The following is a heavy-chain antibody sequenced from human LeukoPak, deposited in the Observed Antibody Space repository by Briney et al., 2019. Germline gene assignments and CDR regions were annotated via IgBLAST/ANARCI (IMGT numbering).Heavy chain of an antibody. CDR3: AKGGSSGLYYFDY. V-gene: IGHV3-43*02. J-gene: IGHJ4*02. Sequence: GGSLRLSCAASGFTFDDYAMHWVRQAPGKGLEWVSLISGDGGSTYYADSVKGRFTISRDNSKNTLYLQMNSLRAEDTAVYHCAKGGSSGLYYFDYWGQGTLVTVSS. CDR2: ISGDGGST. CDR1: GFTFDDYA. D-gene: IGHD6-19*01.